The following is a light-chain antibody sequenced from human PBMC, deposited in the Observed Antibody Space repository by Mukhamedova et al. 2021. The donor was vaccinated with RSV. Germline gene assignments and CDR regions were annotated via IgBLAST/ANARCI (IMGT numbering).Light chain of an antibody. CDR2: KAS. V-gene: IGKV1-5*03. Sequence: WYQRRVHGKAPKVLIYKASSLESGVPSRFSGSGTGTEFTLTISSLQPDDFATYYCQQYNGYSPGWTFGQETKVEIK. J-gene: IGKJ1*01. CDR3: QQYNGYSPGWT.